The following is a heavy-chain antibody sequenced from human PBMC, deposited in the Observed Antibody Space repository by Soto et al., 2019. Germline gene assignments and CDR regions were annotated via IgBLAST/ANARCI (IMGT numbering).Heavy chain of an antibody. CDR2: ISFDGSNK. CDR3: AREMIPMIMGGMSAMDV. Sequence: QVQLVESGGGVVQPERSQRLSCAASKFTFRTYVMHWVRQAPGKGLEWVALISFDGSNKYYADSVKGRSTISRDNSKNTMYRQMNSLRPEDTAVYYCAREMIPMIMGGMSAMDVWGQGTTVTVSS. CDR1: KFTFRTYV. J-gene: IGHJ6*02. D-gene: IGHD3-22*01. V-gene: IGHV3-30*04.